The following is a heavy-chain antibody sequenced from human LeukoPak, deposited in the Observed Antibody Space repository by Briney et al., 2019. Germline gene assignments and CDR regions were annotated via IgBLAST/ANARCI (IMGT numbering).Heavy chain of an antibody. Sequence: GSLRLSCAASGFTLSSYGMHWVRQAPGKGLEWVAVIWYDGSNKYYADSVKGRFTISRDNSKNTLYLQMNSLRAEDTAVYYCARVRYSSGSNTLFDYWGQGTLVTVSS. D-gene: IGHD6-19*01. CDR1: GFTLSSYG. CDR3: ARVRYSSGSNTLFDY. V-gene: IGHV3-33*01. J-gene: IGHJ4*02. CDR2: IWYDGSNK.